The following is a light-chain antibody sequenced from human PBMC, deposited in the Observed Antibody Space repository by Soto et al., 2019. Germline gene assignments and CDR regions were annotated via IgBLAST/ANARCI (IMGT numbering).Light chain of an antibody. CDR1: QGLSSD. J-gene: IGKJ5*01. CDR3: KQLNSYPIT. Sequence: DIQLTQSPSFLSASVGDRVTITCRASQGLSSDLAWYQQKPGKAPKLLIYAASTLQSGVPSRFSGSGSGTEFTLTISSLQPEDFATYYCKQLNSYPITFGQGKRLEIK. CDR2: AAS. V-gene: IGKV1-9*01.